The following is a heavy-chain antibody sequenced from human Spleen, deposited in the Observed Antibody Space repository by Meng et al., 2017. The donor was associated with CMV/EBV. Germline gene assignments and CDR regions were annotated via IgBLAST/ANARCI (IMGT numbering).Heavy chain of an antibody. CDR1: GFTFSSYW. CDR3: AKSWDGMDV. D-gene: IGHD1-26*01. J-gene: IGHJ6*02. CDR2: IKQGGSEK. Sequence: GGSLRLSCAASGFTFSSYWMSWVRQAPGKGLEWVANIKQGGSEKYYVGSVRGRFTISRDNAKNSLFLQMNSLRADDTAVYYCAKSWDGMDVWGQGTTVTVSS. V-gene: IGHV3-7*01.